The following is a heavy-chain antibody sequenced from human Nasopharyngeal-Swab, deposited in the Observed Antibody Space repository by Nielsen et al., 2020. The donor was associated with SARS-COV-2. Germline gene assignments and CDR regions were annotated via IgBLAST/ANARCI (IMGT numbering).Heavy chain of an antibody. V-gene: IGHV3-23*01. CDR3: AKDRDSGDDSDDYYHYYGMDV. CDR2: ISGSDYTT. CDR1: GFTFRSYA. Sequence: GESPKISCAASGFTFRSYAISWVRQAPGKGLEWVSVISGSDYTTYYADSVKGRFTISRDNSKNTVNLQMNSLRVEDTAIYYCAKDRDSGDDSDDYYHYYGMDVWGQGTTVTVFS. J-gene: IGHJ6*02. D-gene: IGHD5-12*01.